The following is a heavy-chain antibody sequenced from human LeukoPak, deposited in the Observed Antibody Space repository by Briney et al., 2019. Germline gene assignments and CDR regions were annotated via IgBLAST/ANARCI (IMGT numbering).Heavy chain of an antibody. J-gene: IGHJ4*02. CDR3: ARALSVTYIDY. Sequence: SETLSLTCTVSGGSISSYYWSWIRQPPGKGLEWIGYIYYSGSTNYNPSLKSRVTISVDRSKNQFSLKLSSVTAADTAVYYCARALSVTYIDYWGQGTLVTVSS. CDR1: GGSISSYY. CDR2: IYYSGST. D-gene: IGHD5-18*01. V-gene: IGHV4-59*12.